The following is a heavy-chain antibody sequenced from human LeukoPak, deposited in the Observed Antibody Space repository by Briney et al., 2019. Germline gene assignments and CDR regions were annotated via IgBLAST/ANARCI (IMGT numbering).Heavy chain of an antibody. CDR2: ISSSSSYI. CDR1: GFTFSSYS. D-gene: IGHD6-19*01. J-gene: IGHJ4*02. V-gene: IGHV3-21*01. Sequence: GGSLRLSCAASGFTFSSYSMNWVRRAPGGGLEWVSSISSSSSYIYYADSVKGRFTISRDNAKNSLYLQMNSLRAEDTAVYYCARDVNISGWYGDYWGQGTLVTVSS. CDR3: ARDVNISGWYGDY.